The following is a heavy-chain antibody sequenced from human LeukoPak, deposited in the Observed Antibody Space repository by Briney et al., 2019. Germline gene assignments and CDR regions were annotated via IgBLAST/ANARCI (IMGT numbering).Heavy chain of an antibody. V-gene: IGHV4-34*01. D-gene: IGHD6-19*01. CDR1: GGSFSGYY. J-gene: IGHJ4*02. Sequence: SETLSLTCAVYGGSFSGYYWSWIHQPPGKGLEWIGEINHSGSTNYNPSLKSRVTISVDTSKNQFSLKLSSVTAADTAVYYCARSNTPGIAVAGTGFDYWGQGTLVTVSS. CDR2: INHSGST. CDR3: ARSNTPGIAVAGTGFDY.